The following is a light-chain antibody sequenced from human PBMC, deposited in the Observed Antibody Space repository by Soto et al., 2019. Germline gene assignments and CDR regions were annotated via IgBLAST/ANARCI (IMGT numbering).Light chain of an antibody. CDR1: QSVSSSY. CDR2: GTS. CDR3: QQYGSPPIT. V-gene: IGKV3-20*01. Sequence: VVLTQSPGTLSLSPGERATLSCRASQSVSSSYLAWYQQKPGQAPRLLIFGTSSRATGIPDRFSGIGSGTDFTLTISRLEPEDFAVYYCQQYGSPPITFGQGTRLEIK. J-gene: IGKJ5*01.